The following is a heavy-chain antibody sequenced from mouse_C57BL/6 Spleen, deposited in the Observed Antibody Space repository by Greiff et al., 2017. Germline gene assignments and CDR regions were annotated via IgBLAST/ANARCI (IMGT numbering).Heavy chain of an antibody. Sequence: EVKLVESGGGLVQPGGSMKLSCVASGFTFSNYWMNWVRQSPEKGLEWVAQIRLKSDNYATHYAESVKGRFTISRDDSKSSVYLQMNNLRAEDTGIYYCTGEELRPAWFAYWGQGTLVTVSA. CDR1: GFTFSNYW. V-gene: IGHV6-3*01. CDR3: TGEELRPAWFAY. D-gene: IGHD3-2*02. CDR2: IRLKSDNYAT. J-gene: IGHJ3*01.